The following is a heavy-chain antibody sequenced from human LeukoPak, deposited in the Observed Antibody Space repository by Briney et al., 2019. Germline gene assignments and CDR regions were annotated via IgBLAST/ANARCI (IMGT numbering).Heavy chain of an antibody. CDR3: AREGLIVGAHEIGDWFDP. V-gene: IGHV3-21*01. Sequence: GGSLRLSCAASGFTFSSYSMNWVRQAPGKGLEWVSSISSSSSYIYYADSVKGRFTISRDNAKNSLYLQMNSLRAEDTAVYYCAREGLIVGAHEIGDWFDPWGQGTLVTVSS. CDR1: GFTFSSYS. D-gene: IGHD1-26*01. CDR2: ISSSSSYI. J-gene: IGHJ5*02.